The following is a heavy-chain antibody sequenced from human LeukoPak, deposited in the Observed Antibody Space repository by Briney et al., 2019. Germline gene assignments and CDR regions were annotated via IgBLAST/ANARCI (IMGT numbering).Heavy chain of an antibody. J-gene: IGHJ4*02. Sequence: PGGSLRLSCAASGFTFSSYGMHWVRQAPGKGLEWVAVIWYDGSNKYYADSVKGRFTISRDNSKNTLYLQMNSLRAEDTAVYYCARDRVLRYFDWSLYFDYWGQGTLVTVSS. CDR3: ARDRVLRYFDWSLYFDY. CDR1: GFTFSSYG. V-gene: IGHV3-33*01. D-gene: IGHD3-9*01. CDR2: IWYDGSNK.